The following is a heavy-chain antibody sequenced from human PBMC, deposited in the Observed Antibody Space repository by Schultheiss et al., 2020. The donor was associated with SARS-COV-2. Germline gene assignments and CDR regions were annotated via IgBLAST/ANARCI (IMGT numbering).Heavy chain of an antibody. CDR1: GFTFSSYG. CDR3: ASGAEWQLLLSGMDV. D-gene: IGHD2-2*01. V-gene: IGHV3-30*03. CDR2: ISYDGSNK. J-gene: IGHJ6*02. Sequence: GESLKISCAASGFTFSSYGMSWVRQAPGKGLEWVAVISYDGSNKFYADSVKGRFTISRDNSKNTLYLQMNSLRAEDTAVYYCASGAEWQLLLSGMDVWGQGTTVTVSS.